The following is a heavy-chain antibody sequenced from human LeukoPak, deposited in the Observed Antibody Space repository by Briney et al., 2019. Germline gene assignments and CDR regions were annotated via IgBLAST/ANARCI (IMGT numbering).Heavy chain of an antibody. CDR3: ATRRSGYFDS. Sequence: GGSLRLSCAASGLTLSNAWMTWVRQAPGKGLEWVARIKSKTDGGIKDYAAPVKGTFTISRDDSENTVYLQMNSLKIEDTAVYYCATRRSGYFDSWGQGTLVFVSS. CDR2: IKSKTDGGIK. V-gene: IGHV3-15*01. J-gene: IGHJ4*02. CDR1: GLTLSNAW.